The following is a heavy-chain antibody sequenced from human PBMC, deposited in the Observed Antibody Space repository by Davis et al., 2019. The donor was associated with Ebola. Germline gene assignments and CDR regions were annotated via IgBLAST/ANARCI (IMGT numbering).Heavy chain of an antibody. J-gene: IGHJ6*02. CDR2: INHSGST. V-gene: IGHV4-34*01. Sequence: SETLSLTCAVYGGSFSGYYWSWIRQPPGKGLEWIGEINHSGSTNYNPSLKSRVTISVDTSKNQFSLKLSSVTAADTAVYYCARVRGLVTIFGVTYGMDVWGQGTTVTVSS. CDR3: ARVRGLVTIFGVTYGMDV. D-gene: IGHD3-3*01. CDR1: GGSFSGYY.